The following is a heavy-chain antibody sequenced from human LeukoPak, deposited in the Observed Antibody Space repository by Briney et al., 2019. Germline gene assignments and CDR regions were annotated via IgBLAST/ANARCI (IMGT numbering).Heavy chain of an antibody. CDR1: GGSISSYY. CDR3: ARVKSPYYDFWSGQDSYYFDY. V-gene: IGHV4-59*01. Sequence: SETLSLTCTVSGGSISSYYWSWIRQPPGKGLEWIGYIYYSGSTNYNPSLKSRVTISVDTSKNQFSLKLSSVTAADTAVYYCARVKSPYYDFWSGQDSYYFDYWGQGTLVTVSS. D-gene: IGHD3-3*01. J-gene: IGHJ4*02. CDR2: IYYSGST.